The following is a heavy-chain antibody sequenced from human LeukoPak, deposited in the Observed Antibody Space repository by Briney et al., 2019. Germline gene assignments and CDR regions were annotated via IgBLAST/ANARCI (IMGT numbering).Heavy chain of an antibody. CDR3: AKGLRILV. Sequence: VGSLRLSCAASGFTFNTYGMTWVCRAPGRGLEWVSGISVSGLNTYYADSVKGRFTISRDNSRDTLYLEMNTLRVEDTAVYYCAKGLRILVWGQGTLVTVSS. J-gene: IGHJ4*02. D-gene: IGHD6-6*01. CDR2: ISVSGLNT. CDR1: GFTFNTYG. V-gene: IGHV3-23*01.